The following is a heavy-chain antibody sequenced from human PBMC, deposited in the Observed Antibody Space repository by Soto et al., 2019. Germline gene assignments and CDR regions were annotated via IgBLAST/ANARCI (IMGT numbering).Heavy chain of an antibody. CDR3: ARHPSLQLWVRD. V-gene: IGHV4-39*01. D-gene: IGHD5-18*01. CDR1: GDSISSSTYY. Sequence: QLQLQESGPGLVKPSETLSLTCTVSGDSISSSTYYWGWIRQPPGRGLEWIGSIYSSGSAYYYNPSLKSRGTISLDTSKNQFSLKLTSVTAADTAVYYCARHPSLQLWVRDWGQGTLVTVSS. CDR2: IYSSGSAY. J-gene: IGHJ4*02.